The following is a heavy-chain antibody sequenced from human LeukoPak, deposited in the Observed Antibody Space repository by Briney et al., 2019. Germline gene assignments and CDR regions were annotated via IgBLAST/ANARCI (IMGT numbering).Heavy chain of an antibody. CDR2: IKQDGSEK. CDR1: GFTFTNYW. J-gene: IGHJ4*02. Sequence: PGGSLRFSCAASGFTFTNYWVTWVRQGPGKGLEWVANIKQDGSEKYYIASVRGRFTISRDNAKNSLYLQMNSLTVEDTAVYYCARSNLAAFDSWGQGTLVTVSS. V-gene: IGHV3-7*04. D-gene: IGHD6-25*01. CDR3: ARSNLAAFDS.